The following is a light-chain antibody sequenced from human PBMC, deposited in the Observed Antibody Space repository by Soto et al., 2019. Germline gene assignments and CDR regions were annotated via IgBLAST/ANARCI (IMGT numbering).Light chain of an antibody. CDR1: TGAVTSGHY. CDR3: LLSYNGPYV. CDR2: DTT. J-gene: IGLJ1*01. Sequence: QAVVTQESSLTVSPGGTVTLTCGSSTGAVTSGHYPYWFQQKPGQAPRTLIYDTTNRHSWTPARFSGSLLGGKAALTLSGAQPEDEAEYYCLLSYNGPYVFGTGTKGTVL. V-gene: IGLV7-46*01.